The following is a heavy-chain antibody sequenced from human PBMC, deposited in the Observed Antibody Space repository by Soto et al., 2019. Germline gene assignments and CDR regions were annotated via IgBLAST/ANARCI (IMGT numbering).Heavy chain of an antibody. CDR1: GYSISSGYY. J-gene: IGHJ6*02. CDR2: IYHSGST. D-gene: IGHD3-10*01. Sequence: SETLSLTCAVSGYSISSGYYWGWIRQPPGKGLEWIGSIYHSGSTYYNPSLKSRVTISVDTSKNQFSLKLSSVTAADAAVYYCARVGGYGMDVWGQGTTVTVS. CDR3: ARVGGYGMDV. V-gene: IGHV4-38-2*01.